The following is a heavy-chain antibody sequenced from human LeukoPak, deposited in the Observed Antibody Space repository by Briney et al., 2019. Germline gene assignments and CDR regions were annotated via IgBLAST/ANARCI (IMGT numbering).Heavy chain of an antibody. CDR2: IYYSGST. J-gene: IGHJ4*02. Sequence: KPSETLSLTCTVSGGSVSSGSYYWSWIRQPPGKGLEWIGYIYYSGSTNYNPSLKSRVTISVDTSKNQFSLKLSSVTAADTAVYYCARTTAKLRYFDWAPWEIDYWGQGTLVTVSS. D-gene: IGHD3-9*01. CDR3: ARTTAKLRYFDWAPWEIDY. CDR1: GGSVSSGSYY. V-gene: IGHV4-61*01.